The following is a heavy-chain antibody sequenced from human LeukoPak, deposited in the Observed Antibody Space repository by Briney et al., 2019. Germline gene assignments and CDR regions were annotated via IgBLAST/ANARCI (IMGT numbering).Heavy chain of an antibody. Sequence: SETLSLTCTVSGGSISSYYWSWIRQPPGKGLEWIGYIYYSGSTNYNPSLKSRVTISVDTSKNQFSLKLSSVTAADTAVYYCARDRDGYYYGSGSPNWFDPWGQGTLVTVSS. CDR3: ARDRDGYYYGSGSPNWFDP. D-gene: IGHD3-10*01. V-gene: IGHV4-59*01. CDR1: GGSISSYY. CDR2: IYYSGST. J-gene: IGHJ5*02.